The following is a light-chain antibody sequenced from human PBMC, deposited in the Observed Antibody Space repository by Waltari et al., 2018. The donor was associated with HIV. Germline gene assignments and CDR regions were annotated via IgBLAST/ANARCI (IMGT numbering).Light chain of an antibody. CDR3: NSRDSSGNHVV. V-gene: IGLV3-19*01. J-gene: IGLJ2*01. CDR2: GKN. CDR1: SLRSYY. Sequence: SSELTQDPAVSVALGQTVRITCKGDSLRSYYASWYQQKPGQAPVLVIYGKNNRPSGIPDRFSGSSTGNTASLTIPVAQAEDEADYYCNSRDSSGNHVVFGGGTKLTVL.